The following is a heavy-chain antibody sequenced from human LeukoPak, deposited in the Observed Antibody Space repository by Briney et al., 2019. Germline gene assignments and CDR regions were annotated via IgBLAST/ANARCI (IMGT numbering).Heavy chain of an antibody. D-gene: IGHD4-17*01. CDR2: ISAYNGNT. CDR3: ARVWTTVTHYYYYGMDV. J-gene: IGHJ6*02. Sequence: GASVKVSCKASGYTFTSYGISWVRQAPGQGLEWMGWISAYNGNTNYAQKLQGRVTMTTDTSTSTAYMELRSLRSDDTAVYYCARVWTTVTHYYYYGMDVWGQGTTVTVSS. CDR1: GYTFTSYG. V-gene: IGHV1-18*01.